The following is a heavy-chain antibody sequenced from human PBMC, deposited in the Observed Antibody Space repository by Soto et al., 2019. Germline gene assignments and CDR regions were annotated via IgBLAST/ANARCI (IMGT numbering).Heavy chain of an antibody. V-gene: IGHV4-59*01. Sequence: SETLSLTCTVSGGSISSYYWSWIRQPPGKGLEWIGYIYYSGSTNYNPSLKSRVTISVDTSKNQFSLKLSSVTAADTAVYYCASGASIAALVEKRISYYYGMDVWGQGTTVTVSS. J-gene: IGHJ6*02. D-gene: IGHD6-6*01. CDR1: GGSISSYY. CDR2: IYYSGST. CDR3: ASGASIAALVEKRISYYYGMDV.